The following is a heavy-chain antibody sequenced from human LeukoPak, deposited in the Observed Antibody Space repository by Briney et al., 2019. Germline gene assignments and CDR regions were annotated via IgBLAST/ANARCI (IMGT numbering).Heavy chain of an antibody. V-gene: IGHV4-61*01. CDR1: GYSISSGYY. J-gene: IGHJ4*02. CDR2: IYYSGST. D-gene: IGHD3-16*01. CDR3: ARTSEWGPLDY. Sequence: SETLSLTCTVSGYSISSGYYWGWIRQPPGKGLEWIGYIYYSGSTNYNPSLKSRVTISVDTSKNQFSLKLSSVTAADTAVYYCARTSEWGPLDYWGQGTLVTVSS.